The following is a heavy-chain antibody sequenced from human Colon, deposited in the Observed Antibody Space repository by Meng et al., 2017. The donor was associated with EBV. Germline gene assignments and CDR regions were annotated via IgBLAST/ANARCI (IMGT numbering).Heavy chain of an antibody. CDR1: VGSIGSYY. CDR2: IYYSGST. CDR3: ARHFINWFDP. Sequence: QWPLPEADPGLVKPLEALSLSGPVSVGSIGSYYWSWIRQPPGKGLEWIGYIYYSGSTNYNPSLKSRVTISVDTSKNQFSLKLSSVTAADTAVYYCARHFINWFDPWGQGTLVTVSS. J-gene: IGHJ5*02. V-gene: IGHV4-59*08.